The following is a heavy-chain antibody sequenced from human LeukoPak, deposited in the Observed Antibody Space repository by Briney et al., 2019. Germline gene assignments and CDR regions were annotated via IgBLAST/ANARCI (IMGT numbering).Heavy chain of an antibody. Sequence: TGGSLRLSCAASKFTFSDYWMTWVRQAPGKGLEWVANIKQDGSEKYYVDSVKGRFTISRDNAKTSLYLQMNSLRAEDTAVYYCARDLSGIAGYTYGRGIDYWGQGTLVTVSS. J-gene: IGHJ4*02. V-gene: IGHV3-7*01. D-gene: IGHD5-18*01. CDR1: KFTFSDYW. CDR2: IKQDGSEK. CDR3: ARDLSGIAGYTYGRGIDY.